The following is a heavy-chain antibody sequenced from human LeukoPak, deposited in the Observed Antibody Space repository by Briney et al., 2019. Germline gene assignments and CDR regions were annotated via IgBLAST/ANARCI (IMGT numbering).Heavy chain of an antibody. CDR3: ARDGGSGNPVFVHDY. J-gene: IGHJ4*02. Sequence: PGGSLRLSCAASGFTFSSYSMNWVRQAPGKGLEWVSSISSSSSYIYYADSVKGRFIISRDNAKNSLYLQMNSLRAEDTAVYYCARDGGSGNPVFVHDYWGQGTLVTVSS. CDR1: GFTFSSYS. D-gene: IGHD3-16*01. V-gene: IGHV3-21*01. CDR2: ISSSSSYI.